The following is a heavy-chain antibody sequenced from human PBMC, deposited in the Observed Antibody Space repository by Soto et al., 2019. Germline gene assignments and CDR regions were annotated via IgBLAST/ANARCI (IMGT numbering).Heavy chain of an antibody. CDR3: AKDRLQWLVTPHGYFDY. CDR1: GFTFSSYG. J-gene: IGHJ4*02. CDR2: ISYDGSNK. V-gene: IGHV3-30*18. D-gene: IGHD6-19*01. Sequence: QVQLVESGGGVVQPGRSLRLSCAASGFTFSSYGMHWVRQAPGKGLEWVAVISYDGSNKYYADSVKGRFTISRDNSKNTLYLQMHSLRAEDTAVYYCAKDRLQWLVTPHGYFDYCGQGTLVTVSS.